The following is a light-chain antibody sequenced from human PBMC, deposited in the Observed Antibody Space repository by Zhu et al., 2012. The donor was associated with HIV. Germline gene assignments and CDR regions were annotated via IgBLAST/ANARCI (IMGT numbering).Light chain of an antibody. CDR3: QQRDNWPPIT. V-gene: IGKV3-11*01. Sequence: EIVLTQSPATLSLSPGERATLSCRASESVSSSLNWYQQKLGQAPRLLIYDASKRAPGIPARFSGSGSETDFTLTISSLEPEDFAVYYCQQRDNWPPITFGKGHGWRLN. CDR2: DAS. CDR1: ESVSSS. J-gene: IGKJ5*01.